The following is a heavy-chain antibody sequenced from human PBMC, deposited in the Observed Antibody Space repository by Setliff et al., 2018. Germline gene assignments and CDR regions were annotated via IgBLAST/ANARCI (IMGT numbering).Heavy chain of an antibody. Sequence: SETLSLTCTVSGGSISNTYYYWSWIRQPAGQGLEWTGQIYTSWSTNYNPSLKSRVTISVDTSKNQFSLKLSSVTAADTAVYYCARMSGFLYIDVWGKGTTVTVSS. V-gene: IGHV4-61*09. J-gene: IGHJ6*03. CDR3: ARMSGFLYIDV. CDR2: IYTSWST. CDR1: GGSISNTYYY. D-gene: IGHD3-3*01.